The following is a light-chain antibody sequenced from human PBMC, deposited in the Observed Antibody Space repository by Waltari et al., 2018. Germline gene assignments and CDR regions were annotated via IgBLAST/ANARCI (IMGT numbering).Light chain of an antibody. V-gene: IGLV2-23*02. J-gene: IGLJ1*01. CDR3: CSYAGLGTYV. CDR1: SSDVGNYNL. CDR2: EVT. Sequence: QSGLTQPASVSGSPGQSITISCTGTSSDVGNYNLVPWYQHHPGKAPKLIIYEVTKPTSGVSDRFSASKSANTASLTISGLQTEDEADYYCCSYAGLGTYVFGTGTKVTVL.